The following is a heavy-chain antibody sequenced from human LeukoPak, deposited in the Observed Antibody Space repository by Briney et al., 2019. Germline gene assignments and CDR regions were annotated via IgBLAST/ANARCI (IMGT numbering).Heavy chain of an antibody. CDR2: IYYSGST. J-gene: IGHJ4*02. CDR3: ARVVSEYDFWSGYKYYFDY. CDR1: GGSISSSSYY. D-gene: IGHD3-3*01. Sequence: SETLSLTCTVSGGSISSSSYYWGWIRQPPGKGLEWIGSIYYSGSTYYNPSLKSRVTISVDTSKNQFSLKLSSVTAADTAVYYCARVVSEYDFWSGYKYYFDYWGQGTLVTVSS. V-gene: IGHV4-39*01.